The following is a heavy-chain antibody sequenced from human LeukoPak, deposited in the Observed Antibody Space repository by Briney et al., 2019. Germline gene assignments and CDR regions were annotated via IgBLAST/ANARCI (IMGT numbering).Heavy chain of an antibody. D-gene: IGHD3-16*02. CDR3: ARGGSYDYVWGSYRPSDFVDY. J-gene: IGHJ4*02. CDR1: GGTFSSYA. V-gene: IGHV1-46*01. Sequence: ASVKVSCKASGGTFSSYAISWVRQAPGQGLEWMGIINPSGGSTSYAQKFQGRVTMTRDTSTSTVYMELSSLRSEDTAVYYCARGGSYDYVWGSYRPSDFVDYWGQGTLVTVSS. CDR2: INPSGGST.